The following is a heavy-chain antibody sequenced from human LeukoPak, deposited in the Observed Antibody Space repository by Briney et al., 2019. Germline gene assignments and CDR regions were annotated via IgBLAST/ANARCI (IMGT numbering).Heavy chain of an antibody. J-gene: IGHJ5*02. D-gene: IGHD2-15*01. Sequence: GESLKISCKGSGYNFANYWIGWVRQMPGKGLEWMGIIYPGDYDIRYSPSFQGQVSISADKSIGTTYLQWSSLKASDTAMYYCARQVPGCSGGACYSGWFDPWGQGTLVTVSS. CDR2: IYPGDYDI. CDR1: GYNFANYW. V-gene: IGHV5-51*01. CDR3: ARQVPGCSGGACYSGWFDP.